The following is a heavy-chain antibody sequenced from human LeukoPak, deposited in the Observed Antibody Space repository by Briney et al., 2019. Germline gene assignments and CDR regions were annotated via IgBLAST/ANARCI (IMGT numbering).Heavy chain of an antibody. Sequence: PGRSLRLSCAASAFTFSSYGMHWVRQAPGKGLEWVAVIWYDGSNKYYADSVKGRFTISRDTSKNTLYLQMNSLRAEDTAVYYCARIRDGYHDYRGQGTLVTVSS. J-gene: IGHJ4*02. CDR2: IWYDGSNK. V-gene: IGHV3-33*01. D-gene: IGHD5-24*01. CDR1: AFTFSSYG. CDR3: ARIRDGYHDY.